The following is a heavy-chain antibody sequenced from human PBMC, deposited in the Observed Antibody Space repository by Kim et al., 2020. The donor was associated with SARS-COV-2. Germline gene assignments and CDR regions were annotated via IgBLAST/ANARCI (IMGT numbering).Heavy chain of an antibody. D-gene: IGHD3-10*01. CDR2: ISGSGGST. J-gene: IGHJ4*02. CDR3: AKDQGGLLWFGELFDY. V-gene: IGHV3-23*01. CDR1: GFTFSSYA. Sequence: GGSLRLSCAASGFTFSSYAMSWVRQAPGKGLEWVSAISGSGGSTYYADSVKGRFTISRDNSKNTLYLQMNSLRAEDTAVYYCAKDQGGLLWFGELFDYWGQGTLVTVSS.